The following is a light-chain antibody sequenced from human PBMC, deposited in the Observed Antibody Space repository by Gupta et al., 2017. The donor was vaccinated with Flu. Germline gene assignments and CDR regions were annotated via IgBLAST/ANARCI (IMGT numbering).Light chain of an antibody. J-gene: IGKJ1*01. V-gene: IGKV1-5*03. Sequence: DIQMTQSPSTLSASVGDRVTIICRASQSISSWLAWHQQKPGKAPKLLIYKASSLESGVPSRFSGSGSGTEFTLTISSLQPDDFATYYCQQYYSYWTFGQGTKVEIK. CDR2: KAS. CDR1: QSISSW. CDR3: QQYYSYWT.